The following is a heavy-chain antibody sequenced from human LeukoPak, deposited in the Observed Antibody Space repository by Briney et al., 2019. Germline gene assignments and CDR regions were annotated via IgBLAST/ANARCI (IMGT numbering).Heavy chain of an antibody. CDR2: IIPILGIA. J-gene: IGHJ4*02. D-gene: IGHD3-3*01. CDR3: ARSDITIFGVVIMPLDC. Sequence: SVKVSCKASGYSFSTYAISWVRQAPGQGLEWMGRIIPILGIANYAQKFQGRVTITADKSTSTAYMELSSLRSEDTAVYYCARSDITIFGVVIMPLDCWGQGTLVTVSS. V-gene: IGHV1-69*04. CDR1: GYSFSTYA.